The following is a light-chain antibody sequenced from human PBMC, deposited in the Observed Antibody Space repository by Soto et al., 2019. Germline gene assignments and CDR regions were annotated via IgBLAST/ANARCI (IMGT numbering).Light chain of an antibody. J-gene: IGKJ4*01. CDR1: QSIISW. CDR2: KAY. V-gene: IGKV1-5*03. Sequence: DIQMTQSPSTLSASVGDRVTITCRASQSIISWLAWYQQKPGQAPKLLIYKAYSLESGVPSRFSGSGSVTEVTLSISSLQPDDFATYYCQQYTSYPLTFGGGTKVEIK. CDR3: QQYTSYPLT.